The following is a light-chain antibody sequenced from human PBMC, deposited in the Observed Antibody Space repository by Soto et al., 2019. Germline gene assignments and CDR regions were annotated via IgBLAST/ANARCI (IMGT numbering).Light chain of an antibody. CDR2: AIS. Sequence: DIVMTQTPLSSSVTLGQPASISCRSSQSLVHRDGNTYLSWLHQRPGQPPRLLIYAISKRFSGVPDRFSGSGAGTDFTLKISRVEAEDVGVYYCMHATQPYTFGQGTKLEI. CDR1: QSLVHRDGNTY. CDR3: MHATQPYT. J-gene: IGKJ2*01. V-gene: IGKV2-24*01.